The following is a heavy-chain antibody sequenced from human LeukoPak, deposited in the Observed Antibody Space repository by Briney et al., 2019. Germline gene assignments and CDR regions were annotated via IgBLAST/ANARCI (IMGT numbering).Heavy chain of an antibody. D-gene: IGHD2-15*01. CDR2: ISAYNGNT. J-gene: IGHJ4*02. CDR3: ARDPPLIYCSVGSCYPYY. CDR1: GYTFTSYG. V-gene: IGHV1-18*01. Sequence: ASLKVSCKASGYTFTSYGISSVRQAPGQGLERMGWISAYNGNTNYAQKLQGRLTMTTDTSTRTAYMELRSLRSDDPAVYYCARDPPLIYCSVGSCYPYYCGQGSLVTVYS.